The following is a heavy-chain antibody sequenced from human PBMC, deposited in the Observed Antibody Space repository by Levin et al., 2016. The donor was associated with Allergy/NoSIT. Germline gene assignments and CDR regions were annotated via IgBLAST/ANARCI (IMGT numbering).Heavy chain of an antibody. Sequence: GGSLRLSCAAAGFMFNNYWMDWVRQAPGKGLVWVSRINNDGSVTNYADFVEGRFTVSRDNAKNTLSLHMDSLRAEDTAVYYCARAAFSDSFGAAAYWGQGTLVTVSS. CDR2: INNDGSVT. CDR3: ARAAFSDSFGAAAY. D-gene: IGHD3-3*01. V-gene: IGHV3-74*01. CDR1: GFMFNNYW. J-gene: IGHJ4*02.